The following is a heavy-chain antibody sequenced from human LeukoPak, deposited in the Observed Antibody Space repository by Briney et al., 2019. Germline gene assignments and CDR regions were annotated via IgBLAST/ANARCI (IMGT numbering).Heavy chain of an antibody. J-gene: IGHJ4*02. D-gene: IGHD1-26*01. V-gene: IGHV3-23*01. CDR1: GFTFSSND. CDR3: ARRQQFSVSYGDIDY. Sequence: GGSLRLPCAASGFTFSSNDMTWVRQTPRTGIERVSTISFSGANTFYADSVKGRFTISRDNSNNTLYLQMNSLRDEDTALYYCARRQQFSVSYGDIDYWGQGALVTVSS. CDR2: ISFSGANT.